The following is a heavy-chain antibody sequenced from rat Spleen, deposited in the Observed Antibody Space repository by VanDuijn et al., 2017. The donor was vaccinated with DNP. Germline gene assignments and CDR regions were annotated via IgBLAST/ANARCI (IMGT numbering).Heavy chain of an antibody. CDR3: ARHPPFDY. V-gene: IGHV5-29*01. D-gene: IGHD3-1*01. CDR1: GFTFSDYY. J-gene: IGHJ2*01. Sequence: EVQLVASDGGLVQPGRSLKLSCAASGFTFSDYYMAWVRQAPTKGLEWVATLSYDGSSTYYRDSVKGRLTIPRNNAKRTLYLQMDSLRSEDTATYYCARHPPFDYWGQGVMVTVSS. CDR2: LSYDGSST.